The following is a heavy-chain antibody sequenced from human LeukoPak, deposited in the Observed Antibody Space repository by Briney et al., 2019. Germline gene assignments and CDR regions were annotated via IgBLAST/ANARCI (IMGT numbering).Heavy chain of an antibody. CDR3: ASLPRYSYGLYFDY. CDR2: IYYSGST. V-gene: IGHV4-39*01. Sequence: SETLSLTCTVSGGSISSSSYYWGWIRQPPGKGLEWIGSIYYSGSTNYNPSLKSRVTISVDTSKNQFSLKLSSVTAADTAVYYCASLPRYSYGLYFDYWGQGTLVTVSS. CDR1: GGSISSSSYY. D-gene: IGHD5-18*01. J-gene: IGHJ4*02.